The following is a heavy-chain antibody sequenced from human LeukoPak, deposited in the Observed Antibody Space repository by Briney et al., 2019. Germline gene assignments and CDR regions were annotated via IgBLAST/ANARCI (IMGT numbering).Heavy chain of an antibody. CDR1: GGSFSSFY. CDR3: AGGGVYGVGQSAVTTDY. J-gene: IGHJ4*02. Sequence: SETLSLTCTVSGGSFSSFYWSWIRQPPGKGLEWIGYIYYSGRTKYNPSLKSRVTMSVDTSRNQLSLKLSSVTAADTAVHYCAGGGVYGVGQSAVTTDYWGQGTLVTVSS. CDR2: IYYSGRT. D-gene: IGHD2-8*01. V-gene: IGHV4-59*01.